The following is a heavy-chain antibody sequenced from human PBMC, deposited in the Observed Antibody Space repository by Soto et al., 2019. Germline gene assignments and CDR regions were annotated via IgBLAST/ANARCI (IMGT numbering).Heavy chain of an antibody. CDR2: ISSSSSYI. Sequence: EVQLVESGGGLVKRGGSLRLSCAASGFTFSSYSMNWVRQAPGKGLEWVSSISSSSSYIYYADSVKGRFTISRDNARNSLYLQMNSLRAEDTAVYYCARDDYGGNSGFDYWCQGTLVTVSS. CDR1: GFTFSSYS. D-gene: IGHD4-17*01. J-gene: IGHJ4*02. CDR3: ARDDYGGNSGFDY. V-gene: IGHV3-21*01.